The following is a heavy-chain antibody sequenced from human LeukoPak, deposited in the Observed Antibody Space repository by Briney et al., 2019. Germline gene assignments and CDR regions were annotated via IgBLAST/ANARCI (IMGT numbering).Heavy chain of an antibody. CDR3: AKDPLGTTVNYFDP. V-gene: IGHV3-23*01. Sequence: GGSLRLSCAASGFTFSSYAMSWARQAPGKGLEWVSGISASGGTTYYADSVKGRFTISRDSSTNTLYLQMNSLRVEDTAIYYCAKDPLGTTVNYFDPWGQGTLVTVSS. J-gene: IGHJ5*02. CDR2: ISASGGTT. D-gene: IGHD1-14*01. CDR1: GFTFSSYA.